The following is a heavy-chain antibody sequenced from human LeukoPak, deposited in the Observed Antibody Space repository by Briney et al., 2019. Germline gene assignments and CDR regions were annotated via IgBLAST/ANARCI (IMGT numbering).Heavy chain of an antibody. CDR1: GFTFSDYY. V-gene: IGHV3-11*03. J-gene: IGHJ4*02. CDR3: ARKETSDTAMVDYFDY. CDR2: ISSSSSYT. D-gene: IGHD5-18*01. Sequence: GGSLRLSCAASGFTFSDYYMSWIRQAPGKGLEWVSYISSSSSYTNYADSVKGRFTISRDNAKNSLYLQMNSLRAEDTAVYYCARKETSDTAMVDYFDYWGQGTLVTVSS.